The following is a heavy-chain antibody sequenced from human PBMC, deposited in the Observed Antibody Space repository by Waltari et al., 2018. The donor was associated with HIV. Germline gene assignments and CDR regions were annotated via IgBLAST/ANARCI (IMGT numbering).Heavy chain of an antibody. V-gene: IGHV4-38-2*01. CDR3: ARAGVLSPLDAFDI. D-gene: IGHD3-16*01. Sequence: QVQLQESGPGLVKPSETLSLTCAVSGYSISSGYYWGWIRQPPGKGLEWIGSIYHSGSTYYNPSLKSRVTISVDTSKNQFSLKLSSVTAADTAVYYCARAGVLSPLDAFDIWGQGTMVTVSS. J-gene: IGHJ3*02. CDR2: IYHSGST. CDR1: GYSISSGYY.